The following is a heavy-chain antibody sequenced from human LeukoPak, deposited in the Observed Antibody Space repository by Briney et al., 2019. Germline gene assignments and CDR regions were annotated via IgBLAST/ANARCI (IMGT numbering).Heavy chain of an antibody. J-gene: IGHJ4*02. CDR2: ISGYNGDT. V-gene: IGHV1-18*01. Sequence: ASVKVSCKTSGYTFNTYGISWVRQAPGQGLEWMGWISGYNGDTNSAQKLQGRVTLTTDAYTSTAYMGLGSLRSDDTAVYYCAREEYVWGSYRYFDYWGQGTLVTVSS. D-gene: IGHD3-16*02. CDR1: GYTFNTYG. CDR3: AREEYVWGSYRYFDY.